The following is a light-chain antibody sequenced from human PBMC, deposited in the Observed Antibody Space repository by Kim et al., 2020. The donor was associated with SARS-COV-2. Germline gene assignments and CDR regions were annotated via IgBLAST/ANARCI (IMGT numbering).Light chain of an antibody. CDR1: VLSKKY. Sequence: SPGQTPRITCSGDVLSKKYARGVQLKPGHAPVLMIYKDTERPSVIPERFSGSSSGTTVTLTISGAQVGDEGDYYCYSYTAAGEPLLGGGTQLTVL. V-gene: IGLV3-27*01. CDR3: YSYTAAGEPL. CDR2: KDT. J-gene: IGLJ2*01.